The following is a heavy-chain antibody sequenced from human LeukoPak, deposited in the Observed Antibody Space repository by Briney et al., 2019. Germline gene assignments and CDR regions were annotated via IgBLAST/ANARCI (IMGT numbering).Heavy chain of an antibody. CDR1: GGSFSGYY. D-gene: IGHD2-2*01. Sequence: SETLSLTCAVYGGSFSGYYWSWIRQPPGKGLEWIGEINHSGSTNYNPSLKSRVTISVDTSKNQFSLKLSSVIAADTAVYYCARERGYCSSTSCYVTDYYYYMDVWGKGTTVTVSS. V-gene: IGHV4-34*01. J-gene: IGHJ6*03. CDR2: INHSGST. CDR3: ARERGYCSSTSCYVTDYYYYMDV.